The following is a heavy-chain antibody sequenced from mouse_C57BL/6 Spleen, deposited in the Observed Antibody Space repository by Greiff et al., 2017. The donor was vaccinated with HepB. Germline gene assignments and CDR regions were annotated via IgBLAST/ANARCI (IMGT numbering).Heavy chain of an antibody. Sequence: ESGPGLVKPSQSLSLTCSVTGYSFTSCYYWNWIRQFPGNKLEWMCYISYDGSNNYNPSLKNRISITRDTSKNQFFLRLNSVATEDTATYYCAGDGDGGFDYWGTGTTLTVSS. CDR2: ISYDGSN. CDR1: GYSFTSCYY. J-gene: IGHJ2*01. CDR3: AGDGDGGFDY. D-gene: IGHD2-13*01. V-gene: IGHV3-6*01.